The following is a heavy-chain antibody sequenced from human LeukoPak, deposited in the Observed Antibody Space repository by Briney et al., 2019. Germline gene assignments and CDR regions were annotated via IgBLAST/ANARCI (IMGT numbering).Heavy chain of an antibody. J-gene: IGHJ4*02. CDR1: GGSISSYY. Sequence: SETLSLTCAVSGGSISSYYWSWIRQPPGKGLEWIGYIYYSGSTNYNPSLKSRVTISVDTSKNQFSLKLSSVTAADTAVYYCARAITMVRGVIDWGQGTLVTVSS. V-gene: IGHV4-59*01. D-gene: IGHD3-10*01. CDR3: ARAITMVRGVID. CDR2: IYYSGST.